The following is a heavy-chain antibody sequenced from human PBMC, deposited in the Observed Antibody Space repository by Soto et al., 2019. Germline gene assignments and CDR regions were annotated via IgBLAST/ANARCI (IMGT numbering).Heavy chain of an antibody. CDR3: ARDLPDRSERLYSSSWYALDY. J-gene: IGHJ4*02. D-gene: IGHD6-13*01. Sequence: GGSLRLSCAASGFTFSSYGMHWVRQAPGKGLEWVAVIWYDGSNKYYADSVKGRFTISRDNSKNTLYLQMNSLRAEDTAVYYCARDLPDRSERLYSSSWYALDYWGQGTLVTVSS. CDR1: GFTFSSYG. V-gene: IGHV3-33*01. CDR2: IWYDGSNK.